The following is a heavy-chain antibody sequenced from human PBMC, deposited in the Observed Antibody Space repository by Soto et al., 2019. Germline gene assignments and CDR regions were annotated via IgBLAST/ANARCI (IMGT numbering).Heavy chain of an antibody. Sequence: SETLSLTCTVSGGSISSNYWTWIRQPPGKGLGWIGYVYNSGSTNYNPSLKSRVTISEDTSKSQFSLKVNSMTAADTAVYYCARYRREAVAGYTLDNWGQGSLVTVSS. CDR2: VYNSGST. D-gene: IGHD6-13*01. CDR3: ARYRREAVAGYTLDN. J-gene: IGHJ4*02. V-gene: IGHV4-59*01. CDR1: GGSISSNY.